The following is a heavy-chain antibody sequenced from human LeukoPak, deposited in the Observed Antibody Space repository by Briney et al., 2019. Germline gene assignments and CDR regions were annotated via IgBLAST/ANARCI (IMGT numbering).Heavy chain of an antibody. Sequence: GGSLRLSCAASGFTFSSYAMSWVRQAPGKGLEWVSAISGGGGSTYYADSVKGRFTISRDNSKNTLYLQMNSLRAEDTAVYYCAKVRSNITMIVDSFDYWGQGTLVTVSS. V-gene: IGHV3-23*01. CDR3: AKVRSNITMIVDSFDY. J-gene: IGHJ4*02. CDR1: GFTFSSYA. D-gene: IGHD3-22*01. CDR2: ISGGGGST.